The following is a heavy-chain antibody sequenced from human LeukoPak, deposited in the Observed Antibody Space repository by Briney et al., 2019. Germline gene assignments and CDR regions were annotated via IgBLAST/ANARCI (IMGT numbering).Heavy chain of an antibody. CDR1: GFTFSSYA. J-gene: IGHJ6*03. D-gene: IGHD1-26*01. V-gene: IGHV3-23*01. CDR3: VNLGGSSEAGYYYYYYMDV. Sequence: GGSLRLSCAASGFTFSSYAMSWVRQAPGKGLEWVSAISGSGGSTYYADSVKGRFTISRDNSKNTLYLQMNSLRAEDTAVYYCVNLGGSSEAGYYYYYYMDVWGKGTTVTVSS. CDR2: ISGSGGST.